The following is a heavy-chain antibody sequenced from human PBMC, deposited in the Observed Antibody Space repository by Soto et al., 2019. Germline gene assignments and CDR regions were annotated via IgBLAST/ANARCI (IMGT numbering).Heavy chain of an antibody. CDR1: GGSISSYY. CDR3: ARRGGIVVVVAATNKYFDY. J-gene: IGHJ4*02. Sequence: PSETLSLTCTVSGGSISSYYWSWIRQPPGKGLEWIGEINHSGSTNYNPSLKSRVTISVDTSKNQFSLKLSSVTAADTAVYYCARRGGIVVVVAATNKYFDYWGQGTLVTVSS. V-gene: IGHV4-34*01. CDR2: INHSGST. D-gene: IGHD2-15*01.